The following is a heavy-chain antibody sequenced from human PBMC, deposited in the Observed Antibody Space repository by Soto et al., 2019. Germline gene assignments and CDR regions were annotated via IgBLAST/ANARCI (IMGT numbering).Heavy chain of an antibody. V-gene: IGHV1-2*04. CDR1: GYTFSDYQ. J-gene: IGHJ4*02. CDR3: ARGEGRQQLVFNY. D-gene: IGHD3-16*01. Sequence: GASVKVSCKASGYTFSDYQMHWVRQAPGQGLEWMGWINPNSGGTNYAQKFQGWVTMTRDTSINTAYMELRRLTSDDTAVYFCARGEGRQQLVFNYWGQGTLVTVSS. CDR2: INPNSGGT.